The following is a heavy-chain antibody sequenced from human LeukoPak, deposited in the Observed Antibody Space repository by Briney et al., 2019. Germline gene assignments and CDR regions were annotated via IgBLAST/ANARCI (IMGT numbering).Heavy chain of an antibody. Sequence: PGGSLRLSCTASGFTFGDYAMSWFRQAPGKGLEWVSYISSSGSTIYYADSVKGRFTISRDNAKNSLYLQMNSLRAEDTAVYYXXXXXXXXGSCLLSNWYFDLWGRGTLVTVSS. CDR2: ISSSGSTI. CDR1: GFTFGDYA. D-gene: IGHD2-15*01. V-gene: IGHV3-48*03. CDR3: XXXXXXXGSCLLSNWYFDL. J-gene: IGHJ2*01.